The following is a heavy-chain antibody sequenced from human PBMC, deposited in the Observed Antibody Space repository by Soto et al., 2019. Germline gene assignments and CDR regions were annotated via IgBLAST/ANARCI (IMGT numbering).Heavy chain of an antibody. Sequence: PGGSLRLSCAASGFTFSSYTINWVRQAPGRGLQWVSSIGTSSIYIYYADSVKGRFTISRDNAKNSLFLQMNSLRAEDTAVYYCARDGAPSGCDVNYYVMDVCGQGTTVSVSS. J-gene: IGHJ6*01. CDR3: ARDGAPSGCDVNYYVMDV. D-gene: IGHD6-19*01. V-gene: IGHV3-21*04. CDR1: GFTFSSYT. CDR2: IGTSSIYI.